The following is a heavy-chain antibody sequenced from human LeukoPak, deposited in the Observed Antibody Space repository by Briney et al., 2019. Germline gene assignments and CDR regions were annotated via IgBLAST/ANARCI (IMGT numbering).Heavy chain of an antibody. CDR3: AMGCLHHRGKYYYDSSGYYPEYFQH. CDR1: GYTFTGYY. V-gene: IGHV1-2*02. CDR2: INPNSGGT. Sequence: VASVKVSCKASGYTFTGYYMHWVRQAPGQGLEWMGWINPNSGGTNYAQKFQGRVTMTRDTSISTAYMELSRLRSDDTAVYYCAMGCLHHRGKYYYDSSGYYPEYFQHWGQGTLVTVSS. D-gene: IGHD3-22*01. J-gene: IGHJ1*01.